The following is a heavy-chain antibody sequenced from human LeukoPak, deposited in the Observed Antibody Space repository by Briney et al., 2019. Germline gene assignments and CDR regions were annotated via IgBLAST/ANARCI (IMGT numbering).Heavy chain of an antibody. CDR3: ASSGVAGINWDFDY. D-gene: IGHD6-19*01. V-gene: IGHV4-4*07. CDR1: GGSISSYY. CDR2: IYTSGST. Sequence: PSETLSLTCTVSGGSISSYYWSWIRQPAGKGLEWIGRIYTSGSTNYNPSLKSRVTISVDKSKNQFSLKLSSVTAADTAVYYCASSGVAGINWDFDYWGQGTLVTVSS. J-gene: IGHJ4*02.